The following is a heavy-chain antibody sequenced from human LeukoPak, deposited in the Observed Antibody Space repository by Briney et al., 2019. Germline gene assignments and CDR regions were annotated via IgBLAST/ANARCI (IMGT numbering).Heavy chain of an antibody. CDR2: INSDGSST. Sequence: GGSLRLSCAASGFTFSSYWMHWVRQAPGKGLVWVSRINSDGSSTSYADSVKGRFTISRDNAKNTLYLQMNSLRAEDTAVYYCARGYCSGGSCRYYFDYWGQGTLVTVSS. J-gene: IGHJ4*02. D-gene: IGHD2-15*01. V-gene: IGHV3-74*01. CDR3: ARGYCSGGSCRYYFDY. CDR1: GFTFSSYW.